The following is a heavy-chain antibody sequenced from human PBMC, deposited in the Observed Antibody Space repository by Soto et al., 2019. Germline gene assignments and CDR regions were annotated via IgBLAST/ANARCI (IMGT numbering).Heavy chain of an antibody. CDR2: INPSGGST. J-gene: IGHJ5*02. Sequence: QVQLVQSGAEVKKPGASVKVSCKASGYTFTSYYIHWVRQAPGQGLEWMGIINPSGGSTSYAQKFQGRVTMPRDTATSTVYRELSSLRSEDTAVYYCGKGSNNWFDPWGQGTLVTVSS. CDR1: GYTFTSYY. D-gene: IGHD6-13*01. V-gene: IGHV1-46*03. CDR3: GKGSNNWFDP.